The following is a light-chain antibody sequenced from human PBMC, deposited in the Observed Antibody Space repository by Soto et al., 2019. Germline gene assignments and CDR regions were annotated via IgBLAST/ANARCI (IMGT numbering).Light chain of an antibody. V-gene: IGLV2-14*03. CDR2: DVS. Sequence: QSVLTQPASVSGSPGQSITISCAGTSSDVGGYNYVSWYQHHPGKAPKLMIYDVSNRPSGVSNRFSGSKSGNTASLTISGLQAEDEADYYCNSYTSSSTFVVGTGTKLTVL. J-gene: IGLJ1*01. CDR1: SSDVGGYNY. CDR3: NSYTSSSTFV.